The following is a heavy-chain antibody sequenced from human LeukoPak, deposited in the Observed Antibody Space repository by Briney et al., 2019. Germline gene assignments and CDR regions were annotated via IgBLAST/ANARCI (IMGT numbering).Heavy chain of an antibody. V-gene: IGHV3-11*01. CDR1: GFTFSDYY. Sequence: KPGGSLRLSCAASGFTFSDYYMSWIRQAPGKGLEWVSYISSSGSTIYYADSVKGRFTISRDNAKNSLYLQMNSLRAEDTAVYYCARDKLRGYSYYLGEVDYWAREPWSPSPQ. CDR3: ARDKLRGYSYYLGEVDY. D-gene: IGHD5-18*01. J-gene: IGHJ4*02. CDR2: ISSSGSTI.